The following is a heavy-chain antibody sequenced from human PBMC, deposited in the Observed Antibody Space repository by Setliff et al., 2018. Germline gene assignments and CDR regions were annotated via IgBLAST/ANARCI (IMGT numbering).Heavy chain of an antibody. CDR1: GYTFSSYA. CDR3: ARRPRAVYGLGRRNWFLDY. D-gene: IGHD3-10*01. J-gene: IGHJ4*02. CDR2: ISVYSGNT. Sequence: ASVKVSCKASGYTFSSYAISWVRQAPGQGLEWLGWISVYSGNTDYAQNFQGRVTMTADTSTSTAYMELRSLTSDDTAVYYCARRPRAVYGLGRRNWFLDYWGQGTLVTVSS. V-gene: IGHV1-18*01.